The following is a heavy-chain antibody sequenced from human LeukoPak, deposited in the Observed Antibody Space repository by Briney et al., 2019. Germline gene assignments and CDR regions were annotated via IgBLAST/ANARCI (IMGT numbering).Heavy chain of an antibody. CDR2: INSDGSRT. CDR1: GFTFSSYW. CDR3: ARRFDS. Sequence: GGSLRLSCAASGFTFSSYWMHWVRQAPGKGLVWVSLINSDGSRTSYADSVKGRFTISRDNAKNTLYVQMNSLRAEDTAVYYCARRFDSWGQGTLVIVSS. J-gene: IGHJ4*02. V-gene: IGHV3-74*01.